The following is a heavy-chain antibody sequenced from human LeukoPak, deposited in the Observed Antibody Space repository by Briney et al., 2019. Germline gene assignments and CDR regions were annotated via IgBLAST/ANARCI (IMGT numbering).Heavy chain of an antibody. V-gene: IGHV1-46*01. Sequence: ASVKVSFKASGYTFTRYFIHWVRQAPGRGLEWMGTINHSGGSTGYAQKFQGRVTMTRDTSTSTVYMELSSLRSEDTAVYYCAREGGGGIDIEPSFDYWGQGTLVTVSS. CDR1: GYTFTRYF. CDR3: AREGGGGIDIEPSFDY. CDR2: INHSGGST. D-gene: IGHD2-15*01. J-gene: IGHJ4*02.